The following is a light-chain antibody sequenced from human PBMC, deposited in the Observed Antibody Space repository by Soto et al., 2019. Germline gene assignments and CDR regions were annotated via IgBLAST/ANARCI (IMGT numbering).Light chain of an antibody. J-gene: IGKJ1*01. V-gene: IGKV1-39*01. CDR2: AAS. CDR3: QQSYSTSVT. Sequence: DIQMTPSPSSLSASVGDRVTITCRASQSISSYLNWYQQKPGKAPKLLIYAASSLQSGVPSRFSGSGSGTDFPLTISSLQPEDFATYYCQQSYSTSVTFGQGTKV. CDR1: QSISSY.